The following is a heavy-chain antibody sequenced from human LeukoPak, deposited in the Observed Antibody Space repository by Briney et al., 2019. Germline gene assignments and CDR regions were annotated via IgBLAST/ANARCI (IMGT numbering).Heavy chain of an antibody. D-gene: IGHD5-12*01. CDR2: INSDGSSI. CDR1: GFTFSSYW. Sequence: PGGSLRLSCAASGFTFSSYWMHWVRQAPGKGLGWVSRINSDGSSITYADSVKGRFTISRDNAKNTLYLQMNSLRVEDTAVYSCAREGRFSGYDFDCWGQGTLVTVSS. V-gene: IGHV3-74*03. J-gene: IGHJ4*02. CDR3: AREGRFSGYDFDC.